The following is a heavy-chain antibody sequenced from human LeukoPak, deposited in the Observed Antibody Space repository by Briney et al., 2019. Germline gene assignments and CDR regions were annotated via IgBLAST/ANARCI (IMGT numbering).Heavy chain of an antibody. D-gene: IGHD3-22*01. J-gene: IGHJ4*02. V-gene: IGHV3-7*01. Sequence: GGSLRLSCAASGFTFSSYWVSWVRQAPGKGLEWVANIKQDGSEKYYVDSVKGRFTISRDNAKNSLYLQMNSLRAEDTAVYYCARDLLSVKPDYYDSSGYYYGWGQGTLVTVSS. CDR3: ARDLLSVKPDYYDSSGYYYG. CDR2: IKQDGSEK. CDR1: GFTFSSYW.